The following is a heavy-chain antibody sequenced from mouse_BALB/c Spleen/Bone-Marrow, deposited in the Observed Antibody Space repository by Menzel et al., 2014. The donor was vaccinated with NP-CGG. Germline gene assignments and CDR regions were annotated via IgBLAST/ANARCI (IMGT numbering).Heavy chain of an antibody. V-gene: IGHV1-9*01. J-gene: IGHJ1*01. CDR3: AGGGVGGGYWYFDV. D-gene: IGHD1-1*01. CDR1: GYTFSSYW. CDR2: ILPGSGST. Sequence: QVQLQQSGAELMKPGASVKISCKATGYTFSSYWIEWVKQRPGHGLEWIGEILPGSGSTNYNEKFKGKATFTADTSSNTAYMQLSSLTSGDSAVYYGAGGGVGGGYWYFDVWGAGTTVTVSS.